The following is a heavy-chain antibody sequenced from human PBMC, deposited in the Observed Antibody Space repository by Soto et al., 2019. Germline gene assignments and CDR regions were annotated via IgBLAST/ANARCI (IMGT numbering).Heavy chain of an antibody. D-gene: IGHD2-2*01. CDR1: GFTFSGAA. J-gene: IGHJ6*02. Sequence: EVQLVESGGGLVQPGGSLKLSCAASGFTFSGAAMHWVRQASGKGLEWVGRIRTKANSYATEYAASVKGRFTISRDDSKNTAYLQMNSLKTEDTAVYYCRGYYISRSCYESGMDVWGQGTTVIVSS. CDR3: RGYYISRSCYESGMDV. V-gene: IGHV3-73*01. CDR2: IRTKANSYAT.